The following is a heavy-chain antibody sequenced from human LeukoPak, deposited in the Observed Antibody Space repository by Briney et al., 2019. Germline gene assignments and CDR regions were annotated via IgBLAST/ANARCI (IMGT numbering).Heavy chain of an antibody. Sequence: PGGSLRLSCAASGFTFSSYGMPWVRHAPGKGLEWVAVISYDGSNKFYADSVKGRFTISRDNSKNTLYLQMNSLRAEDTAVYYCAKDRATGTSDYYYYGMDVWGQGTTVTVSS. D-gene: IGHD1-1*01. CDR3: AKDRATGTSDYYYYGMDV. J-gene: IGHJ6*02. CDR2: ISYDGSNK. CDR1: GFTFSSYG. V-gene: IGHV3-30*18.